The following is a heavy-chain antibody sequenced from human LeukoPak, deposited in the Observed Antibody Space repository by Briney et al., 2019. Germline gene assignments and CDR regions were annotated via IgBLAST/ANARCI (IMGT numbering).Heavy chain of an antibody. V-gene: IGHV1-69*05. CDR2: IIPIFGTA. D-gene: IGHD3-3*01. CDR1: GGTFSSYA. J-gene: IGHJ4*02. CDR3: ARAGDYDFWSGSYYFDY. Sequence: GASVKVSSKASGGTFSSYAISWVRQAPGQGLEWMGGIIPIFGTANYAQKFQGRVTITTDESTSTAYMELSSLRSEDTAVYYCARAGDYDFWSGSYYFDYWGQGTLVTVSS.